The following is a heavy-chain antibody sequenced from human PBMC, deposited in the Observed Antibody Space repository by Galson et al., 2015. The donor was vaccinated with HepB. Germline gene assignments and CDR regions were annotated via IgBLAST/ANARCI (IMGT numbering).Heavy chain of an antibody. Sequence: TLSLTCTVSGGSISSGDYYWSWIRQPPGKGLEWIGYIYYSGSTYYNPSLKSRVTISVDTSKNQFSLKLSSVTAADTAVYYCARGVDTAFLIPFDIWGQGTMVTVSS. CDR3: ARGVDTAFLIPFDI. J-gene: IGHJ3*02. CDR1: GGSISSGDYY. D-gene: IGHD5-18*01. V-gene: IGHV4-30-4*01. CDR2: IYYSGST.